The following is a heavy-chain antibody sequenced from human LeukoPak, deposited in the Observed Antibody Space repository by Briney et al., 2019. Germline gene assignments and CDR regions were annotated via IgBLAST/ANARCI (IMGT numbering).Heavy chain of an antibody. V-gene: IGHV3-21*04. CDR1: GFTFSSYS. D-gene: IGHD3-22*01. Sequence: MAGGSLRLSCAASGFTFSSYSMNWVRQAPGKGLEWVSSISSSSSYIYYADSVKGRFTISRDNAKNSLYLQMNSLRAEDTAVYYCAINHYDSKRLLLLGWFDPWGQGTLVTVSS. CDR2: ISSSSSYI. J-gene: IGHJ5*02. CDR3: AINHYDSKRLLLLGWFDP.